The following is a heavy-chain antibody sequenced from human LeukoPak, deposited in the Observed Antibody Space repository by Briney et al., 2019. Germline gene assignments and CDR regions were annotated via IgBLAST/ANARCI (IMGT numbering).Heavy chain of an antibody. CDR2: IRYDGSNK. CDR1: GFTFSNYG. CDR3: ARERGSSGYYYPYFDY. Sequence: GGSLRLSCAASGFTFSNYGMHWVRQAPGKGLEWVAFIRYDGSNKYNADSVKGRFTISRDNSKNTLYLQMNSLRAEDTAVYYCARERGSSGYYYPYFDYWGQGTLVTVSS. V-gene: IGHV3-30*02. J-gene: IGHJ4*02. D-gene: IGHD3-22*01.